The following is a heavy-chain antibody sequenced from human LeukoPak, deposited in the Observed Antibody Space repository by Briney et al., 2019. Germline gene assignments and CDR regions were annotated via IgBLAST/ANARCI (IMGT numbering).Heavy chain of an antibody. V-gene: IGHV1-2*02. J-gene: IGHJ3*02. CDR2: INPNSGGT. CDR3: AKVAVVAPRGAFDI. D-gene: IGHD2-15*01. CDR1: GYTFTGYY. Sequence: GASVKVSCKASGYTFTGYYMHWVRQAPGQGLEWMGWINPNSGGTNYAQKFQGRVTMTRDTSISTAYMELSRLRSDDTAVYYCAKVAVVAPRGAFDIWGQGTMVTVSS.